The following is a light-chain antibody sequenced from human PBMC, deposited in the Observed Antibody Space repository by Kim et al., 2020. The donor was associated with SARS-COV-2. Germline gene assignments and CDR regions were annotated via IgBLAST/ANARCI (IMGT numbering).Light chain of an antibody. CDR2: DVT. V-gene: IGLV2-11*01. CDR3: CSYAGSVV. CDR1: SSDVGSYNY. Sequence: QSALTQPRSVSGSPGQSVTISCTGTSSDVGSYNYVSWYQQDPGKAPKLIIYDVTKRPSGVPDRFSGSKSGNTASLTISGLQAEDEADYYCCSYAGSVVFGGGTKLTVL. J-gene: IGLJ2*01.